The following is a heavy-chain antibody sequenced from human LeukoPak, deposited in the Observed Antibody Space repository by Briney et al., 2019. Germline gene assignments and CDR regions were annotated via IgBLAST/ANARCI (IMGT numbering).Heavy chain of an antibody. J-gene: IGHJ4*02. D-gene: IGHD3-22*01. CDR1: GITLSNYG. CDR2: ICASGGGK. V-gene: IGHV3-23*01. Sequence: GGSLRLSCAVSGITLSNYGMSWVRQAPGKGLEWVAGICASGGGKNYADYVKGRFTISRDNPKNTLYLQMNSLRAEDTAVYFCAKRGVVIRVILVGFHKEAYYFDSWGQGALVTVSS. CDR3: AKRGVVIRVILVGFHKEAYYFDS.